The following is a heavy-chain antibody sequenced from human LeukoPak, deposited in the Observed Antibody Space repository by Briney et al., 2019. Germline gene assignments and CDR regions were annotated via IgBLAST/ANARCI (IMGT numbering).Heavy chain of an antibody. Sequence: SETLSLTCTVSGGSFSSGSYYWSWIRQPPGKGLEWIGYIYYSGSTNYNPSLKSRVTISVDTSKNQFSLKLSSVTAADTAVYYCARDKTNWFDRGGQGTLVTVSS. V-gene: IGHV4-61*01. CDR3: ARDKTNWFDR. CDR2: IYYSGST. CDR1: GGSFSSGSYY. J-gene: IGHJ5*02.